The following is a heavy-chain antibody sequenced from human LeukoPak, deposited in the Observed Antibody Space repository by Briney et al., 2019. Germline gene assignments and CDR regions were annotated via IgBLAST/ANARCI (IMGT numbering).Heavy chain of an antibody. CDR3: ARPYSGGSGSYYFDY. Sequence: GGSLRLSCAASGFTFSSYAMHWVRQAPGKGLEWVAVISYDGSNKYYADSVKGRFTISRDNAKNSLYLQMNSLRAEDTAVYYCARPYSGGSGSYYFDYWGQGTLVTVSS. V-gene: IGHV3-30*04. D-gene: IGHD3-10*01. J-gene: IGHJ4*02. CDR2: ISYDGSNK. CDR1: GFTFSSYA.